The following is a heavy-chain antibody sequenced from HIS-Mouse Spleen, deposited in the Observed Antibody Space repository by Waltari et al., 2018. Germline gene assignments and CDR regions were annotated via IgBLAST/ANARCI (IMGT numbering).Heavy chain of an antibody. CDR1: GFTFDAYA. Sequence: EVQLVESGGGLVQPGRSLRLSCAASGFTFDAYAMHWVRQAPGKGLEWVSGISWNSGSIGYADSVKGRFTISRDNAKNSLYLQMNSLRAEDTALYYCVSRSSGYYPGAEYFQHWGQGTLVTVSS. CDR2: ISWNSGSI. CDR3: VSRSSGYYPGAEYFQH. J-gene: IGHJ1*01. D-gene: IGHD3-22*01. V-gene: IGHV3-9*01.